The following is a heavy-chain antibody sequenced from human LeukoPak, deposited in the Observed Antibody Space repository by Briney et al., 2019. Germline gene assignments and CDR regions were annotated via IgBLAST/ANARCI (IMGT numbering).Heavy chain of an antibody. CDR1: GFTFSSYW. Sequence: GGSLRLSCAASGFTFSSYWMSWVRQAPGKGLERVANIKQDGSEKYYVDSVKGRFTISRDNAKNSLYLQMNSLRAEDTAVYYCAREISINYFDYWGQGTLVTVSS. CDR3: AREISINYFDY. J-gene: IGHJ4*02. CDR2: IKQDGSEK. V-gene: IGHV3-7*01. D-gene: IGHD2/OR15-2a*01.